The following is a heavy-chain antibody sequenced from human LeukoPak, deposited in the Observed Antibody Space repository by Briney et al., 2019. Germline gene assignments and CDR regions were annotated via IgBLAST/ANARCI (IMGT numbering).Heavy chain of an antibody. CDR2: IRGSGGGT. Sequence: PGGSLRLSCAASGFTFSSYAMSWVRQAPGKGLEWVSAIRGSGGGTNYGDSVKGRFTISRDNSKNTLYLQMNSLRAEDTAVYYCARTLYCSGGSCDDYWGQGTQVTVSS. CDR3: ARTLYCSGGSCDDY. CDR1: GFTFSSYA. J-gene: IGHJ4*02. D-gene: IGHD2-15*01. V-gene: IGHV3-23*01.